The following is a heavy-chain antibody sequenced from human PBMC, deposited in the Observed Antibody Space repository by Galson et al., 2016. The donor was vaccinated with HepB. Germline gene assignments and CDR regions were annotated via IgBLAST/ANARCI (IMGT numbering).Heavy chain of an antibody. V-gene: IGHV3-7*01. Sequence: SLRLSCAASGFTFSSYWMSWVRQAPGKGLEWVANLKQDGSEKYYVDSVKGRFTVSRDNAKSSLYLQMDSLRAEATAGYYCARGRGATRLNYFDYWGQGTLVTVSS. D-gene: IGHD1-26*01. CDR3: ARGRGATRLNYFDY. CDR1: GFTFSSYW. J-gene: IGHJ4*02. CDR2: LKQDGSEK.